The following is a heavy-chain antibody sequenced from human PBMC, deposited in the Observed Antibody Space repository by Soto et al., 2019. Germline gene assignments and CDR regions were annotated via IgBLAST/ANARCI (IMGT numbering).Heavy chain of an antibody. CDR2: IGTAGDT. CDR1: GFTFSSYD. CDR3: ARAGVHGSFDI. V-gene: IGHV3-13*01. J-gene: IGHJ3*02. Sequence: GGSLRLACAASGFTFSSYDMHWVRQATGKGLEWVSAIGTAGDTYYPGSVKGRFTISRENAKNSLYLQMNSLRAGDTAVYYCARAGVHGSFDIWGQGTMVTVSS.